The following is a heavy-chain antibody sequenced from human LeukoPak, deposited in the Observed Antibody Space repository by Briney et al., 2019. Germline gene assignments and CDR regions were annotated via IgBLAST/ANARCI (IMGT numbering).Heavy chain of an antibody. CDR3: AKDETGQIWFGELSY. Sequence: AGGSLRLSCAASGFTFGSYAMSWVRQAPGKGLEWVSAISGSGGSTYYADSVKGRFTISRDNSKNTLYLQMNSLRAEDTAVYYCAKDETGQIWFGELSYWGQGTLVTVSS. V-gene: IGHV3-23*01. CDR2: ISGSGGST. D-gene: IGHD3-10*01. J-gene: IGHJ4*02. CDR1: GFTFGSYA.